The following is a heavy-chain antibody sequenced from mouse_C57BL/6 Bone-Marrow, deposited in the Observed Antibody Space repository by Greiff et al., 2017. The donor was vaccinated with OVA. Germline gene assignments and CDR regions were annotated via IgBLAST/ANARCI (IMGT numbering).Heavy chain of an antibody. CDR2: IDPSDSYP. CDR1: GYTFTSYW. J-gene: IGHJ2*01. Sequence: QVQLQQSGAELVMPGASVKLSCKASGYTFTSYWMHWVKQRPGQGLEWIGEIDPSDSYPNYTQTFQGKSTLTVDKSSSTSYMQHSSLTSEDSAVYYCARILITTVVERYYFDYWGQGTTLTVSS. D-gene: IGHD1-1*01. V-gene: IGHV1-69*01. CDR3: ARILITTVVERYYFDY.